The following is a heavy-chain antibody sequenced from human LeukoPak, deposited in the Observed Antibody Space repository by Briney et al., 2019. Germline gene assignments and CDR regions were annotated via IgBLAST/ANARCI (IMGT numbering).Heavy chain of an antibody. CDR1: GYTFTSYG. V-gene: IGHV1-18*01. CDR3: ARGRQSPYDYGDYGWFDP. D-gene: IGHD4-17*01. J-gene: IGHJ5*02. Sequence: GASVKVSCKASGYTFTSYGISWVRQAPGQGLEWMGWISAYNGNTNYAQKLQGRVTMTTDTSTSTAYMELRSLRSDDTAVYYCARGRQSPYDYGDYGWFDPWGQGTLVTVSS. CDR2: ISAYNGNT.